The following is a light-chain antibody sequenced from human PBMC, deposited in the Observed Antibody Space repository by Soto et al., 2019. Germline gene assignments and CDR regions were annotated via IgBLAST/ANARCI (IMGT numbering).Light chain of an antibody. CDR3: CSYAGGYAFV. CDR1: SSDVGGYNY. V-gene: IGLV2-11*01. Sequence: QSVLTQPRSVSGSPGQSVTISCTGTSSDVGGYNYVSWYQQHPGEAPKLMIYDVNKRPSGVPDRFSGSKSGNTASLTISGLQAEDEADYYCCSYAGGYAFVFGTGTKVTVL. J-gene: IGLJ1*01. CDR2: DVN.